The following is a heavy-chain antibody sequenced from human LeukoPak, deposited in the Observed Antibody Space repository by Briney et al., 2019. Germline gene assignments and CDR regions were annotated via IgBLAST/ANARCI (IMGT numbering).Heavy chain of an antibody. CDR3: AKDRSRDGYDAFDL. J-gene: IGHJ3*01. CDR1: GFTFNYYG. V-gene: IGHV3-30*02. D-gene: IGHD5-24*01. CDR2: VRFDGSNK. Sequence: QPGGSLRLSCAASGFTFNYYGMHWVRQAPGKGLEWVAFVRFDGSNKYYADSVKGRFTISRDNSKNTLYVQMNSLRAEDTAVYYCAKDRSRDGYDAFDLWGQGTMVSVSS.